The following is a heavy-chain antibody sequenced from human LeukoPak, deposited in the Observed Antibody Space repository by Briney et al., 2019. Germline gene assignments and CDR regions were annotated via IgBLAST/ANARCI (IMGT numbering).Heavy chain of an antibody. CDR3: ARGGHCSSTSCYGYYYYYGMDV. J-gene: IGHJ6*02. D-gene: IGHD2-2*01. CDR2: ISYDGSNK. Sequence: GRSLRLSCAASGFTFSSYAMHWVRQAPGKGLEWXXXISYDGSNKYYADSVKGRFTISRDNSKNTLYLQMNSLRGEDTAVYYCARGGHCSSTSCYGYYYYYGMDVWGQGTTVTVSS. CDR1: GFTFSSYA. V-gene: IGHV3-30-3*01.